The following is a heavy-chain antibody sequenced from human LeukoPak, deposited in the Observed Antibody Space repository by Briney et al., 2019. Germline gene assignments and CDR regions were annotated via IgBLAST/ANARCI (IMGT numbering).Heavy chain of an antibody. CDR1: GGSISSSSYY. CDR3: ARWPRVPASFDP. D-gene: IGHD2-2*01. V-gene: IGHV4-39*01. J-gene: IGHJ5*02. CDR2: IYYSGST. Sequence: PSETLSLTCTVSGGSISSSSYYWGWIRQPPGKGLEWIGSIYYSGSTYYNPSLKSRVTISVDTSKNQFSLKLSSVTAADTAVYYCARWPRVPASFDPWGQGTLVTVSS.